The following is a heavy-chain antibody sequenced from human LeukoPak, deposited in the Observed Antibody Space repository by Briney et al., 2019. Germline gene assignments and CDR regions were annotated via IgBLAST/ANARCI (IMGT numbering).Heavy chain of an antibody. CDR2: IYYSGST. V-gene: IGHV4-31*03. Sequence: SETLSLTCTVSGGSISSGGYYWSWIRQHPGKGLEWIGYIYYSGSTYYNPSLKSRVTISVDTPKNQFSLKLSSVTAADTAVYYCARGRDGYNCFDYWGQGTLVTVSS. D-gene: IGHD5-12*01. CDR3: ARGRDGYNCFDY. CDR1: GGSISSGGYY. J-gene: IGHJ4*02.